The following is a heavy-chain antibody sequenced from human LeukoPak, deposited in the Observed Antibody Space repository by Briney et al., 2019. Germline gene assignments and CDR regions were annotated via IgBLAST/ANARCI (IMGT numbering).Heavy chain of an antibody. V-gene: IGHV3-23*01. CDR1: GFTFSSYA. CDR2: ISGSGGST. D-gene: IGHD2-21*02. CDR3: AKGIEYCGGDCYTPPTYDY. J-gene: IGHJ4*02. Sequence: PGESLRLSCAASGFTFSSYAMSWVRQAPGKGLEWVSAISGSGGSTYYADSVKGRFTISRDNSKNTLYLQMNSLRAEDTAVYYCAKGIEYCGGDCYTPPTYDYWGQGTLVTVSS.